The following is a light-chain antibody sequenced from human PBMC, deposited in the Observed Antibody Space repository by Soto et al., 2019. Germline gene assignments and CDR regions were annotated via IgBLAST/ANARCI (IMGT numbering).Light chain of an antibody. CDR1: STDVGAYNY. V-gene: IGLV2-14*01. J-gene: IGLJ2*01. Sequence: QSALTQPASVSGSPGQSITISCTGTSTDVGAYNYVSWYQQHPGKAPKLMIYEVNNRPSGVSHRFSGSKSANTASLTISGLQAEDEADYYCAAWDDSLSGVVFGGGTQLTVL. CDR2: EVN. CDR3: AAWDDSLSGVV.